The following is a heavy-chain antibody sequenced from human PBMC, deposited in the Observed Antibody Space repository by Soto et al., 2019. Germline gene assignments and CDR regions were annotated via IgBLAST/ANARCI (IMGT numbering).Heavy chain of an antibody. J-gene: IGHJ4*02. CDR2: INIYGGGT. D-gene: IGHD3-22*01. CDR3: ARAVYYYDNSGLAF. Sequence: QIHLEQSGPEVKKPGASVKVSCKASGYTFTSYGISWVRLAPGQGLEWMGWINIYGGGTNYAQKYQDRVTMTSDTSTNTVYLEMRSLTSDDTAIYYCARAVYYYDNSGLAFWGQGTLVTVSS. CDR1: GYTFTSYG. V-gene: IGHV1-18*01.